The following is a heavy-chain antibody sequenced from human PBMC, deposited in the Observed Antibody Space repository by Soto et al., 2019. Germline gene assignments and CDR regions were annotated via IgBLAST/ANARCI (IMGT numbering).Heavy chain of an antibody. CDR1: GFTFNNYA. J-gene: IGHJ4*02. V-gene: IGHV3-23*01. CDR3: ATGRGGSGSLTPRVDF. D-gene: IGHD3-10*01. Sequence: EVQLLESGGGLVQPGGSLRLSCAASGFTFNNYAMTWVRQAPEKGLEWVSAISGGGDTTSYADSVKGRFTVSRDGSKNTLYLQRSSRRAEDTALYYCATGRGGSGSLTPRVDFWCQGTLVTVSS. CDR2: ISGGGDTT.